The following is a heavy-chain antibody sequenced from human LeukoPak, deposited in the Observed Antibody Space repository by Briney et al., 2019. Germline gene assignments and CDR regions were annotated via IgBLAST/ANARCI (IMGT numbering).Heavy chain of an antibody. D-gene: IGHD2-2*01. CDR1: GFTFDDYG. Sequence: GGSLRLSCAASGFTFDDYGMSWVRQAPGKGLEWVSGINWNGSSTGYADSVKGRFTISRDNAKNSLYLQMNSLRAEDTAVYYCARGYCSSTSCQVGYFDYWGQGTLVTVSS. CDR3: ARGYCSSTSCQVGYFDY. V-gene: IGHV3-20*04. CDR2: INWNGSST. J-gene: IGHJ4*02.